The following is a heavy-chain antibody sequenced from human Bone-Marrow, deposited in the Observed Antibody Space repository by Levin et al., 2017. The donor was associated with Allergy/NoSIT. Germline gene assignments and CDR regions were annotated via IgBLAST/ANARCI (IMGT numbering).Heavy chain of an antibody. CDR1: GFTFSNAW. Sequence: GGSLRLSCAASGFTFSNAWMSWVRQAPGKGLEWVGRIKSKTDGGTTDYAAPVKGRFTISRDDSKNTLYLQMNSLKTEDTAVYYCTPHSPSSGWESAFDIWGQGTMVTVSS. CDR2: IKSKTDGGTT. D-gene: IGHD6-19*01. V-gene: IGHV3-15*01. CDR3: TPHSPSSGWESAFDI. J-gene: IGHJ3*02.